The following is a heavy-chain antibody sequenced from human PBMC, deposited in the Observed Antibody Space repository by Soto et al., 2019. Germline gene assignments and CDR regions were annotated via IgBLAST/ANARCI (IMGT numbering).Heavy chain of an antibody. CDR3: AKDPYSSSSGGL. J-gene: IGHJ4*02. Sequence: QVQLVESGGGVVQPGRSLRLSCAASGFTFSSYGMHWVRQAPGKGLEWVAVISYDGSNKYYADSVKGRFTISRDNSKNTLYLQMNSLIAEDTAVYYCAKDPYSSSSGGLWGQGTLVTVSS. D-gene: IGHD6-6*01. CDR2: ISYDGSNK. CDR1: GFTFSSYG. V-gene: IGHV3-30*18.